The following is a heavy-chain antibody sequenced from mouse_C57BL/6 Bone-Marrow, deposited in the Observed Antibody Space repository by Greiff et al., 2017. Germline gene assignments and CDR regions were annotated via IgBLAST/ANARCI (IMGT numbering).Heavy chain of an antibody. V-gene: IGHV1-50*01. Sequence: QVQLQQPGAELVKPGASVKLPCKASGYTFTSYWMQWVKQRPGQGLEWIGEIDPSDSYTNYNQKFKGKATLTVDTSSSTAYMQLSSLTSEDSAVYYCARERLILIYYDYDEEYFDVWGTGTTVTVSS. CDR1: GYTFTSYW. CDR3: ARERLILIYYDYDEEYFDV. J-gene: IGHJ1*03. D-gene: IGHD2-4*01. CDR2: IDPSDSYT.